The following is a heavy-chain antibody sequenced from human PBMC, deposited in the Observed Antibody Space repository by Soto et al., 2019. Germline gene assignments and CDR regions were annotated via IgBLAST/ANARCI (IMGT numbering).Heavy chain of an antibody. CDR2: ISGSGGST. V-gene: IGHV3-23*01. CDR3: ARDLGWELFYFDY. D-gene: IGHD1-26*01. Sequence: GGSLRLSCAASGFTFSSYAMSWVRQAPGKGLEWVSAISGSGGSTYYADSVKGRFTISRDNSKNTLYLQMNSLRAEDTAVYYCARDLGWELFYFDYWGQGTLVTVSS. CDR1: GFTFSSYA. J-gene: IGHJ4*02.